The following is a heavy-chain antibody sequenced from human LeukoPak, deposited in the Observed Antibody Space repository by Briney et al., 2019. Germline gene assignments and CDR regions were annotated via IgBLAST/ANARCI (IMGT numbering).Heavy chain of an antibody. Sequence: GGSLRLSCAASGFTFGSYAMSWVRQAPGKGLEWVSAISGSGGSTYYADSVKGRFTISRDNSKNTLYLQMNSLRAEDTAVYYCATYYYGSGSYYSRFDYWGQGTLVTVSS. D-gene: IGHD3-10*01. V-gene: IGHV3-23*01. J-gene: IGHJ4*02. CDR1: GFTFGSYA. CDR3: ATYYYGSGSYYSRFDY. CDR2: ISGSGGST.